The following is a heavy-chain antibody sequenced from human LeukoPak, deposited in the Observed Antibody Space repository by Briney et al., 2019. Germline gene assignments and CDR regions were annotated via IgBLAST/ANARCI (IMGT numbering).Heavy chain of an antibody. CDR3: AILGYCSSTSCPSGWFDP. CDR2: INPNSGGT. J-gene: IGHJ5*02. V-gene: IGHV1-2*06. D-gene: IGHD2-2*01. CDR1: GYTFTGYY. Sequence: ASVKVSFKASGYTFTGYYMHWVRQAPGQGLEWMGRINPNSGGTNYAQKFQGRVTMTRDTSISTAYMELSRLRSDDTAVYYCAILGYCSSTSCPSGWFDPWGQGTLVTVSS.